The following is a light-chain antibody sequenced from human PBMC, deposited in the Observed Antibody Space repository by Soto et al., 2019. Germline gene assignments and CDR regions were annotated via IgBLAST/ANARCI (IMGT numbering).Light chain of an antibody. Sequence: DIQMTQSPSTLSASVGDRVTITCRASQSISSWLAWYQQKPGKAPKLLIYKASSLESGVPSRFSGSGSGTEFTLTISSLQPDDFATYYCQQYNSYSLTFGPGNKVDIK. V-gene: IGKV1-5*03. CDR2: KAS. CDR3: QQYNSYSLT. J-gene: IGKJ3*01. CDR1: QSISSW.